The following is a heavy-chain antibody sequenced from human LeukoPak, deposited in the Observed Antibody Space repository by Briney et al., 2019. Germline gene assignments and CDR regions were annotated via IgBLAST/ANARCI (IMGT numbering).Heavy chain of an antibody. J-gene: IGHJ4*02. D-gene: IGHD6-13*01. CDR3: AGGRIAIAAAGPGTFDY. Sequence: GGSLRLSCAASGFTFSSYSMNWVRQAPGKGLEWVSYISSSSSTIYYADSVKGRFTISRDNAKNSLYLQMNSLRAEDTAVYYCAGGRIAIAAAGPGTFDYWGQGTLVTASS. CDR1: GFTFSSYS. V-gene: IGHV3-48*04. CDR2: ISSSSSTI.